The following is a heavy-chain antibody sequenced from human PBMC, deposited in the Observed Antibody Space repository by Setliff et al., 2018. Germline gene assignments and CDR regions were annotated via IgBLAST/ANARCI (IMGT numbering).Heavy chain of an antibody. V-gene: IGHV3-7*03. D-gene: IGHD1-26*01. J-gene: IGHJ4*02. Sequence: GGSLRLSCRASGFTLSDLWMAWVRHTPGKGLEWVANINQGGGAQFYVDSAQGRFTISRDNSKNSLFLQMNSLRAEDAAVYYCAKDGVGPTYTYFFDYWGQGTQVTVSS. CDR1: GFTLSDLW. CDR2: INQGGGAQ. CDR3: AKDGVGPTYTYFFDY.